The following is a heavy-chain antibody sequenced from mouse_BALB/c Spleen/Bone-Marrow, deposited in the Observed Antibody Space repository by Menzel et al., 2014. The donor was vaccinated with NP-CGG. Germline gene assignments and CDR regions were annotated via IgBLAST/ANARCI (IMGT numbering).Heavy chain of an antibody. CDR3: ARDAMDY. CDR2: VNPNNGGT. CDR1: GYSFTGYY. Sequence: VQLKQSGPDLVKPGASLKISCKASGYSFTGYYMYWLKQSHGKSLEWIGRVNPNNGGTTYNQKFKDKAILTVDKSPTIAYMELRSLTSEDSAVYYCARDAMDYWGQGTSVTVSS. V-gene: IGHV1-18*01. J-gene: IGHJ4*01.